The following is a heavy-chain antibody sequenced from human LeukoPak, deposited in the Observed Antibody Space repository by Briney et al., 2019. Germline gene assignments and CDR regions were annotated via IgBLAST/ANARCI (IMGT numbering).Heavy chain of an antibody. CDR1: GFTFSDYP. CDR3: AKDRTRGWYLGYDAFDV. J-gene: IGHJ3*01. D-gene: IGHD6-19*01. V-gene: IGHV3-23*01. CDR2: ISGSGETI. Sequence: GGSLRLSCEASGFTFSDYPMSWVRQAPGKGLEWVSVISGSGETIYYADSVKGRFTISRDNSRRTLYLQMNGLRADDTAVYYCAKDRTRGWYLGYDAFDVWGQGTMVTVSS.